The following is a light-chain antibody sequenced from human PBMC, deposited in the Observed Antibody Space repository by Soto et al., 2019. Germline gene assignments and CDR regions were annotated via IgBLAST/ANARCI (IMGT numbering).Light chain of an antibody. CDR2: GES. CDR1: QSVTRN. J-gene: IGKJ1*01. Sequence: DIVMTQSPATRSVSPGERVTFSCRASQSVTRNLAWYQHKPGQTPRLLIYGESTGATGIPARFSGSGSGTEFTLTINSLQSEDFAIYYCKQYNNWQRTFGQGTKVDIX. V-gene: IGKV3-15*01. CDR3: KQYNNWQRT.